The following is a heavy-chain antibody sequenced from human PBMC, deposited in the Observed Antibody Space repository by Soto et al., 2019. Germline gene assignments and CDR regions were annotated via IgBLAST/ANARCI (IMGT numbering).Heavy chain of an antibody. Sequence: SETLSLTCTVSGGSISSSSYYWGWIRQPPGKGLEWIGSIYYSGSTYYNPSLKSRVPISVDTSKNQFSLKLSSVTAADTAVYYCARDGSSWTPDHNWFDPWGQGTLVTVSS. CDR1: GGSISSSSYY. D-gene: IGHD6-13*01. V-gene: IGHV4-39*02. J-gene: IGHJ5*02. CDR2: IYYSGST. CDR3: ARDGSSWTPDHNWFDP.